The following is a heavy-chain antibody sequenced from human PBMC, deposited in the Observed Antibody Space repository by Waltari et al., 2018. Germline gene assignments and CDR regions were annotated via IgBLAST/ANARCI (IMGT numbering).Heavy chain of an antibody. CDR2: IYYSGST. CDR1: GGSISSSSYY. J-gene: IGHJ4*02. Sequence: QLQLQESGPGLVKPSETLSLTCTVSGGSISSSSYYWGWIRQPPGKGLEWIGSIYYSGSTYYNPSLKSRVTISVDTSKNQFSLKLSSVTAADTAVYYCARAPSYTMPPPFDYWGQGTLVTVSS. CDR3: ARAPSYTMPPPFDY. V-gene: IGHV4-39*07. D-gene: IGHD2-2*01.